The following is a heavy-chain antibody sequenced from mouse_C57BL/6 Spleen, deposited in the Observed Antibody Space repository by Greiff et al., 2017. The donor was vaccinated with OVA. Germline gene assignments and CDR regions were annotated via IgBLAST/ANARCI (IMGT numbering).Heavy chain of an antibody. CDR2: IDPSDSET. D-gene: IGHD3-3*01. Sequence: QVHVKQPGAELVRPGSSVKLSCKASGYTFTSYWMHWVKQRPIQGLEWIGNIDPSDSETHYNQKFKDKATLTVDKSSSTAYMQLSSLTSEDSAVYYCARKGRRDSYFDYWGQGTTLTVSS. J-gene: IGHJ2*01. V-gene: IGHV1-52*01. CDR3: ARKGRRDSYFDY. CDR1: GYTFTSYW.